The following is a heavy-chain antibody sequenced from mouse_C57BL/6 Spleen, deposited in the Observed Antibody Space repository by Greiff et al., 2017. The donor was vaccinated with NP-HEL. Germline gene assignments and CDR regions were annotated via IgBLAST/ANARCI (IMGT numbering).Heavy chain of an antibody. CDR1: GYSFTGYF. V-gene: IGHV1-20*01. CDR3: ARDYGSSYGYFDV. J-gene: IGHJ1*03. D-gene: IGHD1-1*01. Sequence: EVQLQQSGPELVKPGDSVKISCKASGYSFTGYFMNWVMQSHGTSLEWIGRINPYNGDTFYNQKFKGKATLTVDKSSSTAHMELRSLTSEDSAVYYCARDYGSSYGYFDVWGTGTTVTVSS. CDR2: INPYNGDT.